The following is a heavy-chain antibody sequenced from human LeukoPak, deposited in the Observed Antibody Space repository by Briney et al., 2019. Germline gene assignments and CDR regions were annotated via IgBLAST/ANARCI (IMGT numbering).Heavy chain of an antibody. D-gene: IGHD3-9*01. V-gene: IGHV3-7*01. Sequence: SCKVSGYTLTELSMHWVRQAPGKGLEWVANIKQDGSEKYYVDSVKGRFTISRDNAKNSLYLQMNSLRAEDTAVYYCARPRLRYFDWSNFDYWGQGTLVTVSS. J-gene: IGHJ4*02. CDR2: IKQDGSEK. CDR1: GYTLTELS. CDR3: ARPRLRYFDWSNFDY.